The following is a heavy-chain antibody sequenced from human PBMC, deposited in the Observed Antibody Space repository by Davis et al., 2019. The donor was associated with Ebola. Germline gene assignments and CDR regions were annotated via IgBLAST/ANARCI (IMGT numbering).Heavy chain of an antibody. Sequence: PSETLSLTCTVSGGSISSYYWSWIRQPPGKGLEWIGYIYYSGSTNYNPSLKSRVTISVDTSKNQFSLKLSSVTAADTAVYYCARDLSRYSSGWGAFDIWGQGTMVTVSS. CDR2: IYYSGST. J-gene: IGHJ3*02. CDR3: ARDLSRYSSGWGAFDI. CDR1: GGSISSYY. D-gene: IGHD6-19*01. V-gene: IGHV4-59*01.